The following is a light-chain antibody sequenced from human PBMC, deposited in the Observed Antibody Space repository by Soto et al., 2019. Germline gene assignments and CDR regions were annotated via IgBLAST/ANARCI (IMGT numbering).Light chain of an antibody. Sequence: EIVLTQSPGTLSLSLGERATLSCRASQSISINYLAWYQQKPGQAPRLLIDGASRRASGIPDRFSGSGSGTAFTLTISRVEPEDFAVYYCQQFRSSPLTFGGGTKVYI. CDR1: QSISINY. CDR3: QQFRSSPLT. CDR2: GAS. V-gene: IGKV3-20*01. J-gene: IGKJ4*01.